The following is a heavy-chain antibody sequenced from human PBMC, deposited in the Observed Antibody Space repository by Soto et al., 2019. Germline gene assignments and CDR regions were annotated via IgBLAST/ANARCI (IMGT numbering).Heavy chain of an antibody. CDR3: VKGSLPGDYERNFDS. Sequence: QVQLVESGGGVVQPGRSLRLSCAASGVSFSDSNMHWVRKAPGKGLQWVARISKEGTFKYYADSVKGRFTISRDNSENILYLQINSLSAEDTAVYFCVKGSLPGDYERNFDSWGQGILVTVSS. D-gene: IGHD4-17*01. J-gene: IGHJ4*02. CDR2: ISKEGTFK. CDR1: GVSFSDSN. V-gene: IGHV3-30*18.